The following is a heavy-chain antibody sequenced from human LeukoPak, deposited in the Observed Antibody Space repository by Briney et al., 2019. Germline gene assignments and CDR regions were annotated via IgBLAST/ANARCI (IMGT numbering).Heavy chain of an antibody. V-gene: IGHV4-59*01. CDR3: ARDMVDCSSTSCYSGSYKV. Sequence: PSETLSLTCTVSGGSISSYYWSWIRQPPGKGLEWIGYIYYSGSTNYNPSLKGRVTISVDTPKNQFSLKLSSVTAADTAVYYCARDMVDCSSTSCYSGSYKVWGQGTLVTVSS. J-gene: IGHJ4*02. CDR2: IYYSGST. CDR1: GGSISSYY. D-gene: IGHD2-2*01.